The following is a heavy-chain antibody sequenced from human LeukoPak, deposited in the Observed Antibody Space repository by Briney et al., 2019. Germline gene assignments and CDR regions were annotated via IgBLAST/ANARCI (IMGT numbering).Heavy chain of an antibody. J-gene: IGHJ4*02. CDR3: AKVDIVATIDAGRLVDY. CDR2: ISNDGSNK. Sequence: SGGSLRLSCAASGFTFSSYGMRWFRQAPDKGLGWVASISNDGSNKYYADSVKGRFTISRDNSKNTLYLQMNSLRAEDTAVYYCAKVDIVATIDAGRLVDYWGQGTLVTVSS. V-gene: IGHV3-30*18. D-gene: IGHD5-12*01. CDR1: GFTFSSYG.